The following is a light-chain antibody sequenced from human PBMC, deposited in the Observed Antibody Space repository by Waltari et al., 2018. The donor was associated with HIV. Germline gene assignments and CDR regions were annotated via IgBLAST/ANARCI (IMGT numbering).Light chain of an antibody. CDR1: SSDVGSYNS. CDR2: DVD. CDR3: GSYTSSSTYV. Sequence: QSALTQPASVSGSPGQSITIPCSGTSSDVGSYNSVSWYQHHPGHAPKLMIYDVDNRLPGVSSRFSGSKSGNTASLTISGLRAEDEADYYCGSYTSSSTYVFGTGTEVTVL. J-gene: IGLJ1*01. V-gene: IGLV2-14*03.